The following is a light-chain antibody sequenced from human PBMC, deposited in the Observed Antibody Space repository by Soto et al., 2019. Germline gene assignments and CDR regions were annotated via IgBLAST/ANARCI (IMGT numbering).Light chain of an antibody. CDR3: QQYDNLPLLET. V-gene: IGKV1-33*01. CDR2: DAS. CDR1: QSISSY. Sequence: DIQMTQSPSSLSASVVDRVTITCRASQSISSYLNWYQQKPGKAPKLLIYDASNLETGVPSRFSGSGSGTDFTFTISSLQPEDIATYYCQQYDNLPLLETFGQGTKVDIK. J-gene: IGKJ1*01.